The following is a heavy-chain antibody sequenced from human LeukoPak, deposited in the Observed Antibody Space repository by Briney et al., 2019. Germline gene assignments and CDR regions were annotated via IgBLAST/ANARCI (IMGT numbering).Heavy chain of an antibody. V-gene: IGHV3-23*01. CDR3: ARGHWGLDY. Sequence: GGTLRLSCAASGFTFSSYGMSWVRQAPGKGLEWVSAISGSGGSTYYADSVKGRFTISRDNSKNTLYLQMNSLRAEDTAVYYCARGHWGLDYWGQGTLVTVSS. J-gene: IGHJ4*02. D-gene: IGHD7-27*01. CDR2: ISGSGGST. CDR1: GFTFSSYG.